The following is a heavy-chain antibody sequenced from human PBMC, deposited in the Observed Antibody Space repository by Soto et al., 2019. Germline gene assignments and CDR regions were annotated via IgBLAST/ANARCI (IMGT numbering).Heavy chain of an antibody. D-gene: IGHD3-10*01. CDR3: AGEWGPYGVDY. Sequence: SETLSLTCTVSGCSISSSSYYWSWIRQPPGKGLEWIGYIYYSGSTNYNPSLKSRVTISVDTSKNQFSLKLSSVTAADTAVYYCAGEWGPYGVDYWGQGTLVTVSS. J-gene: IGHJ4*02. CDR1: GCSISSSSYY. CDR2: IYYSGST. V-gene: IGHV4-61*01.